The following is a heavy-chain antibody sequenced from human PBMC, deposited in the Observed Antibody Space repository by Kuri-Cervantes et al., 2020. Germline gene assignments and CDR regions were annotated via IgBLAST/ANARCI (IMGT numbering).Heavy chain of an antibody. Sequence: ESLKISCAVYGGSFSGYYWSWIRQPPGKGLEWIGEINHSGSTSYNPSLKSRVTISVDTSKNQFSLKLSSVTAEDTAVYYCAREMGQWLVHYYYYGMDVWGQGTTVTVSS. CDR2: INHSGST. CDR1: GGSFSGYY. D-gene: IGHD6-19*01. J-gene: IGHJ6*02. CDR3: AREMGQWLVHYYYYGMDV. V-gene: IGHV4-34*01.